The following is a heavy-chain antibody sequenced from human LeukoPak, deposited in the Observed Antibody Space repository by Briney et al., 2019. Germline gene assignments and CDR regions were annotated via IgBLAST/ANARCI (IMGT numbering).Heavy chain of an antibody. J-gene: IGHJ5*02. CDR2: IYYSGST. D-gene: IGHD2/OR15-2a*01. CDR3: ARENREVLNWFDP. V-gene: IGHV4-61*01. Sequence: PSETLSLTCTVSGGSVSSGSYYWSWIRQPPGKGLEWIGYIYYSGSTNYNPSLKSRVTISVDTSKNQFSLKLSSVTAADTAVYYCARENREVLNWFDPWGQGTLVTVSS. CDR1: GGSVSSGSYY.